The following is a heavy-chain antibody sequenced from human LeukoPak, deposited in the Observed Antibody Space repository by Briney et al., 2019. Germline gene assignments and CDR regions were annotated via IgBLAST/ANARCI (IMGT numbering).Heavy chain of an antibody. CDR3: AKVGTMVRGVPYYFDY. Sequence: GGSLRLSCAASGFTFSSYAMSWVRQAPGKGLEWVSAISGSGGSTYYADSVKGRFTISRDNSKNTLYLQMNSLRAEDTAVYYCAKVGTMVRGVPYYFDYWGQGTLVTVSS. CDR2: ISGSGGST. D-gene: IGHD3-10*01. V-gene: IGHV3-23*01. CDR1: GFTFSSYA. J-gene: IGHJ4*02.